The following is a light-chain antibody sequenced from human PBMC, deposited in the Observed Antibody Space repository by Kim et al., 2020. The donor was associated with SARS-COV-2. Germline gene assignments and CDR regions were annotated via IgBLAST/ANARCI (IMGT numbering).Light chain of an antibody. CDR3: QQRFYRET. J-gene: IGKJ2*01. V-gene: IGKV3-11*01. CDR1: HSVNQH. CDR2: DAS. Sequence: DIVLTQSPATLSLSPGERATLSCKASHSVNQHLAWYQQKPGQAPRLVMYDASSRATGIPARFSGSGSGTDFTLTISSLEPEDFALYYCQQRFYRETCGQGTKLEI.